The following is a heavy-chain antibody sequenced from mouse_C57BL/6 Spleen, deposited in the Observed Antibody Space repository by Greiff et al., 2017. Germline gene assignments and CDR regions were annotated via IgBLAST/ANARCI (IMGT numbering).Heavy chain of an antibody. CDR1: GFNINDYY. J-gene: IGHJ2*01. Sequence: VQLQQSGAELVRPGASVKLSCTASGFNINDYYMHWVKQRPGQGLEWIGYIEPGSGDTKYNPKFKDKATVTADTSSSTAYLQLSSLTYEDAAVYYCAKRASYAYFDYWGQGTMLTVSA. CDR3: AKRASYAYFDY. D-gene: IGHD3-3*01. V-gene: IGHV1-7*01. CDR2: IEPGSGDT.